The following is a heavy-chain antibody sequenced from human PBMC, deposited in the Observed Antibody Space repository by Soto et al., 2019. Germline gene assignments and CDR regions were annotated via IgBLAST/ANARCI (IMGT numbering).Heavy chain of an antibody. D-gene: IGHD1-1*01. Sequence: SETLSLTCTVSGGSISSGGYYWSWTRQHPGKGLEGIGYIYCSGSTYYNPSLKSRVTISVDTSKNQFSLKLSSVTAADTAVYYCATTRPYFDYWGQGTLVTVSS. CDR1: GGSISSGGYY. V-gene: IGHV4-31*03. J-gene: IGHJ4*02. CDR2: IYCSGST. CDR3: ATTRPYFDY.